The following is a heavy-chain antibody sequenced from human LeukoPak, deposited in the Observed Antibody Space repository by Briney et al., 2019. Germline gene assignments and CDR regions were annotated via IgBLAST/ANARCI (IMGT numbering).Heavy chain of an antibody. V-gene: IGHV1-18*04. CDR1: GYTFTSYG. Sequence: GASVKVSCKASGYTFTSYGISWVRQAPGQGLEWMGWISAYNGNTNYAQKLQGRVTMTTDTSTSTAYMELRSLRSDDTAVYYCAGENQQLVRDAFDIWGQGTMVTVSS. D-gene: IGHD6-13*01. CDR3: AGENQQLVRDAFDI. CDR2: ISAYNGNT. J-gene: IGHJ3*02.